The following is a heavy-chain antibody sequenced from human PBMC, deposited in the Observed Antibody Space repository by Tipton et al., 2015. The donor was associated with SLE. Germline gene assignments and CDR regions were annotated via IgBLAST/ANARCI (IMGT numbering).Heavy chain of an antibody. Sequence: TLSLTCTVSGGSISSYYWSWIRQPPGKGLEWIGYIYYSGSTNYNPSLKSRVTISVDTSKNQFSLKLSSVTAADTAVYYCARTRYSSSWLYFQHWGQGTLVTVSS. CDR1: GGSISSYY. V-gene: IGHV4-59*12. D-gene: IGHD6-13*01. J-gene: IGHJ1*01. CDR3: ARTRYSSSWLYFQH. CDR2: IYYSGST.